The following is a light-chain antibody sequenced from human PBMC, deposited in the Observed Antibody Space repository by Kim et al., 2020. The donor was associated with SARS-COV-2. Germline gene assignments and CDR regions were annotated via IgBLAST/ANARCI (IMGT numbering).Light chain of an antibody. CDR1: QSITTY. CDR2: SAS. Sequence: SVSVGDRVTITCRASQSITTYLNWYQQKPGNAPKLPIYSASTLQAGVPSRFTGSGSGTDFTLTISNLQPEDFATYYCQESYNDPYTFGQGTKLEI. CDR3: QESYNDPYT. V-gene: IGKV1-39*01. J-gene: IGKJ2*01.